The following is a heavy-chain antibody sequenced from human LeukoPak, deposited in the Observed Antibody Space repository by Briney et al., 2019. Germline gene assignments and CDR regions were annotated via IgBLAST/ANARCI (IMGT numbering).Heavy chain of an antibody. CDR3: TREIRYFDWFQADY. V-gene: IGHV3-49*03. J-gene: IGHJ4*02. CDR1: GFTFGDYS. D-gene: IGHD3-9*01. CDR2: IRSKGYGGTA. Sequence: GGSLRLSCTTSGFTFGDYSMSWFRQAPGKGLEWGGFIRSKGYGGTAEYAASVKGRFTISRDDSNSIAYLQMDSLKTEDTAVYYCTREIRYFDWFQADYWGQGTLVTVSS.